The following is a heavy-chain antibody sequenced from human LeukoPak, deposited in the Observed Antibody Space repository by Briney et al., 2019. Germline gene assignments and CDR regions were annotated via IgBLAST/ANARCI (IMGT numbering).Heavy chain of an antibody. CDR2: INTSGGST. CDR3: AREASCGGDCYSVGGAFDI. D-gene: IGHD2-21*02. J-gene: IGHJ3*02. Sequence: ASVKVSCKASGYTFISHYMHWVRQAPGQGLEWMGIINTSGGSTRHAQKFQGRVTMTRDTSTSTVYMELNSLRFDDTAVYYCAREASCGGDCYSVGGAFDIWGQGTMVTVSS. CDR1: GYTFISHY. V-gene: IGHV1-46*01.